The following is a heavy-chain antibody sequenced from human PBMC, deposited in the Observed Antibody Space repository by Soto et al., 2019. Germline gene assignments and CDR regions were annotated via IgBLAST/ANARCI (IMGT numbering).Heavy chain of an antibody. Sequence: ASVKVSCKASGYTFTSYGISWVRQAPGQGLEWMGWISAYNGNTNYEQKLQGRVTMTTDTSTSTAYMELRSLRSDDTAVYYCAIPLGYHDSSGSWAFDIWGQGTMVTVSS. CDR3: AIPLGYHDSSGSWAFDI. V-gene: IGHV1-18*01. D-gene: IGHD3-22*01. J-gene: IGHJ3*02. CDR1: GYTFTSYG. CDR2: ISAYNGNT.